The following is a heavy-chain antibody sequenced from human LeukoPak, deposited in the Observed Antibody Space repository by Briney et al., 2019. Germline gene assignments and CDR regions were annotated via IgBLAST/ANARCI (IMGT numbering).Heavy chain of an antibody. J-gene: IGHJ3*02. CDR1: GGSISNYY. D-gene: IGHD3-10*01. CDR2: IYSSGST. CDR3: ARRSSGNAFDI. Sequence: SETLSLTCTVSGGSISNYYWNWIRQSAGTGLEWIGRIYSSGSTNYNPSLKSRVTMSVNTSKNQFSLDLRSVTAADTAVYYCARRSSGNAFDIWGQGTMVTVSS. V-gene: IGHV4-4*07.